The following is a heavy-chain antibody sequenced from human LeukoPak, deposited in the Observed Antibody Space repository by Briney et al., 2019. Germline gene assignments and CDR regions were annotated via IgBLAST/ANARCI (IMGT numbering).Heavy chain of an antibody. CDR1: GFSLANYN. V-gene: IGHV3-21*01. J-gene: IGHJ3*02. D-gene: IGHD1-26*01. CDR3: ARDRSGSSSDDDAFDI. Sequence: GGSLRLSCAASGFSLANYNMNWVRQAPGKGLEWVAYINVITGYIYYADSLKGRFTISRDNAKKSLFLEMNSLRVEDTAVYYCARDRSGSSSDDDAFDIWGQGIMVTVSS. CDR2: INVITGYI.